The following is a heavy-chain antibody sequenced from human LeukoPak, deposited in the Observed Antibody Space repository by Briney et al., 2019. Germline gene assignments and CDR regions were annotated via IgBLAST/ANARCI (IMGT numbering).Heavy chain of an antibody. D-gene: IGHD2-2*01. J-gene: IGHJ4*02. CDR2: IYPGESHI. Sequence: GGALKISCKASGYSFTTYWIGWVRQLPGKGLEWMGFIYPGESHIRYSPSFQGQVTISADKSISTAYLQWSSLKASDTAMYYCARHFSVDSTSSHFDYWGQGTWVTVSS. CDR3: ARHFSVDSTSSHFDY. V-gene: IGHV5-51*01. CDR1: GYSFTTYW.